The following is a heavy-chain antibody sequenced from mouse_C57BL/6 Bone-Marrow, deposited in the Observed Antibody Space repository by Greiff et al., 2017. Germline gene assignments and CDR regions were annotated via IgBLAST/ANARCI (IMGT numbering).Heavy chain of an antibody. J-gene: IGHJ3*01. V-gene: IGHV1-81*01. CDR2: IYPRSGNT. Sequence: QVHVKQSGAELARPGASVKLSCKASGYTFTSYGISWVKQRTGQGLEWIGEIYPRSGNTYYNEKFKGKATLTADKYSSTAYMELRSLTSEDSAVYFCARRCAYWGQGTLVTVSA. CDR1: GYTFTSYG. CDR3: ARRCAY.